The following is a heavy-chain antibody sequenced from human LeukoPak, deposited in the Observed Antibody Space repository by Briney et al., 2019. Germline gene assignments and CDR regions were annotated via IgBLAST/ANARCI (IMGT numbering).Heavy chain of an antibody. CDR3: ARDTRPRFGIDY. CDR2: IYYSGST. V-gene: IGHV4-59*01. J-gene: IGHJ4*02. D-gene: IGHD3-16*01. Sequence: PSETLSLTCTVSGGSISSYYWSWIRQPPGKGLEWIGYIYYSGSTNYNPSLKSRVTISVDTSKNQFSLKLSSVTAADTAVYYCARDTRPRFGIDYWGQGTLVTVSS. CDR1: GGSISSYY.